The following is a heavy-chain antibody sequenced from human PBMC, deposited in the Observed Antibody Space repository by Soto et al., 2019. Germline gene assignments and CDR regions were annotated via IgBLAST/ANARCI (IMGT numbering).Heavy chain of an antibody. V-gene: IGHV5-51*01. CDR2: IYPTDSDT. J-gene: IGHJ4*02. Sequence: PGESLKISCKGSGYSFTTYWIGWVRQMPGKGLEWMGIIYPTDSDTRYSPSFQGQVTISADKSISTAYLQWSSLRASDTAMYYCARTVREQWLADYWGRGTLVTVSS. CDR1: GYSFTTYW. CDR3: ARTVREQWLADY. D-gene: IGHD6-19*01.